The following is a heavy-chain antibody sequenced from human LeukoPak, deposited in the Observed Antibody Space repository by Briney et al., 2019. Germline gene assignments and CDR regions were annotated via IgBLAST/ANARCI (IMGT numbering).Heavy chain of an antibody. Sequence: PGGSLRLSCATSGFTFSDYYFSWIRQAPGKGLEWVSYISSSGSTIYYADSVKGRFTISRDNAKNSLYLQMNSLRAEDTAVYYCASPNLYSSGYVDDYWGQGTLVTVSS. CDR3: ASPNLYSSGYVDDY. V-gene: IGHV3-11*01. J-gene: IGHJ4*02. CDR1: GFTFSDYY. D-gene: IGHD3-22*01. CDR2: ISSSGSTI.